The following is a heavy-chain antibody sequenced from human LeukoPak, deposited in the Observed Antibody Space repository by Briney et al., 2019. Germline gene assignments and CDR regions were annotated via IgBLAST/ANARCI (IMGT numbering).Heavy chain of an antibody. D-gene: IGHD6-13*01. V-gene: IGHV3-23*01. J-gene: IGHJ4*02. CDR1: GFTFSSYA. CDR2: ISGSGGST. Sequence: GGSLRLSCAASGFTFSSYAMSWVRQAPGKGLECVSAISGSGGSTYYADSVEGRFTISRDNSKNTLYLQMNSLRAEDTAVYYCAKDRSPDEAAAAYFDYWGQGTLVTVSS. CDR3: AKDRSPDEAAAAYFDY.